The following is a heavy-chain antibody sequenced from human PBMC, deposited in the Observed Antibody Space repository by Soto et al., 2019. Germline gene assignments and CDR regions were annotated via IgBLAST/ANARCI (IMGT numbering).Heavy chain of an antibody. CDR1: GGTFSSFINYP. Sequence: ASVKVSCKASGGTFSSFINYPINWVRQAPGQGLEWMGGIVPNVGTVNYAQKFRGKVTITADKSTGTAYMELSSLRSEDTALYYCARRDTSGFLRYFDNWGQGTQVTVSS. V-gene: IGHV1-69*06. CDR2: IVPNVGTV. D-gene: IGHD3-3*01. CDR3: ARRDTSGFLRYFDN. J-gene: IGHJ4*02.